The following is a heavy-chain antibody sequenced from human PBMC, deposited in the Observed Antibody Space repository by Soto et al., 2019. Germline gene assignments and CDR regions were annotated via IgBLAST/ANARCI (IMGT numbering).Heavy chain of an antibody. CDR1: GGSISSYY. J-gene: IGHJ6*02. Sequence: SETLSLTCTVSGGSISSYYWSWIRQPPGKGLEWIGYIYYSGSTNYNPSLKSRVTISVDTSKNQFSLKLSSVTAADTAVYYCARHVRGHQSGGSSWYYYYYGMDVWGQGTTVTVSS. D-gene: IGHD6-13*01. CDR3: ARHVRGHQSGGSSWYYYYYGMDV. CDR2: IYYSGST. V-gene: IGHV4-59*08.